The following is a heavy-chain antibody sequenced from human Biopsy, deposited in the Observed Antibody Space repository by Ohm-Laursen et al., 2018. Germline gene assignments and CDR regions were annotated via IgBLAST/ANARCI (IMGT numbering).Heavy chain of an antibody. CDR1: GESFNGYY. D-gene: IGHD3-22*01. V-gene: IGHV4-34*01. CDR2: INHSGRT. J-gene: IGHJ6*02. Sequence: SDTLSLTCSVYGESFNGYYWSWIRQTPGKGLEWIGEINHSGRTNYNPSLKSRVTISVDTSENRFSLKVRSVTAADTAVYYCVRGVDYYDPYHYYALDVWGQGTTVTVSS. CDR3: VRGVDYYDPYHYYALDV.